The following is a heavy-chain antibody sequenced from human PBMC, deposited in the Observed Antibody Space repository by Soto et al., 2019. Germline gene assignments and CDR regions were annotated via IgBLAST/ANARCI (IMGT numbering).Heavy chain of an antibody. Sequence: GGSLRLSCATSGFTVSSNYMSWVRQAPGEGLEWVSVIYSGGSTYYADSVKGRFTISRDNSKNTLYLQMNSLRAEDTAVYYCASGHYYYDSSGYYYPGAFDIWGQGTMVTVSS. D-gene: IGHD3-22*01. CDR3: ASGHYYYDSSGYYYPGAFDI. J-gene: IGHJ3*02. CDR1: GFTVSSNY. CDR2: IYSGGST. V-gene: IGHV3-53*01.